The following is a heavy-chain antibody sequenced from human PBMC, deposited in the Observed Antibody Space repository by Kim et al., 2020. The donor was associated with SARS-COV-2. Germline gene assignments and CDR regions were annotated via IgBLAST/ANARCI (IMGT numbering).Heavy chain of an antibody. Sequence: GGSLRLSCAASGFTFSSYAMTWVRQAPEKGLEWVSVISGSGGSTYYADSVKGRFTISRDNSKNTLYLQMNSLRVEDTAVYYCAKEYCSSTSCYYDYWGQGTLVTVSS. D-gene: IGHD2-2*01. V-gene: IGHV3-23*01. CDR2: ISGSGGST. J-gene: IGHJ4*02. CDR3: AKEYCSSTSCYYDY. CDR1: GFTFSSYA.